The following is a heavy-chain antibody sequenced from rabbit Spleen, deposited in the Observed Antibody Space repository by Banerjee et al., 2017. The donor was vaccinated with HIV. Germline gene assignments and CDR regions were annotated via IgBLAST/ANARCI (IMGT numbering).Heavy chain of an antibody. D-gene: IGHD8-1*01. CDR3: ARDAGSGHYIDAYFDL. Sequence: QQLVESGGGLVKPGASLTLTCKASGFDFSRGYDMRWVRQAPGKGLEWIGCIYTGNVKTYYASWAKGRFTISKTSSTTVTLQMTSLTVADTATYFCARDAGSGHYIDAYFDLWGPGTLVTVS. V-gene: IGHV1S40*01. CDR2: IYTGNVKT. CDR1: GFDFSRGYD. J-gene: IGHJ4*01.